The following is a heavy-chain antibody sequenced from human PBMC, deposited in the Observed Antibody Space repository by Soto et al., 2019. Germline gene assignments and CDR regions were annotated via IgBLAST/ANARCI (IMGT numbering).Heavy chain of an antibody. CDR3: AKDCSGATCGFDI. Sequence: QVQLVQSGTEVKKPGASVKDSWKASGYTFGKYGISWVRQAPGQGIEWVGWISVYHGNTVHAQKFRGRVNMTTDTSTSTAYMELGSLKSDDTAIYYCAKDCSGATCGFDIWGQGTLVTVSS. D-gene: IGHD2-15*01. CDR1: GYTFGKYG. V-gene: IGHV1-18*01. CDR2: ISVYHGNT. J-gene: IGHJ4*02.